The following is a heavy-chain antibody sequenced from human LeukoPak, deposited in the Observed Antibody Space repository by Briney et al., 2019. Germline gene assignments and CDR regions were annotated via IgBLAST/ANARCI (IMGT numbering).Heavy chain of an antibody. J-gene: IGHJ6*02. V-gene: IGHV3-74*01. Sequence: GGSLRLSCAASGFSFSTYWMHWVRQDPGKGLVWVSRISSDASITSYADSVKGRFTISRDNSKNTLYLQMNSLRAEDTAVYYCARPDYSDYGMDVWGQGTTVTVSS. CDR2: ISSDASIT. D-gene: IGHD1-14*01. CDR3: ARPDYSDYGMDV. CDR1: GFSFSTYW.